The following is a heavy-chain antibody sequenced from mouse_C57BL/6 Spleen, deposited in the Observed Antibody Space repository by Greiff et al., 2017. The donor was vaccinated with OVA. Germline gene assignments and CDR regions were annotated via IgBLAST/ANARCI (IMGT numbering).Heavy chain of an antibody. CDR3: ARSYYSNYYAMDY. CDR1: GYAFSSYW. Sequence: VHLVESGAELVKPGASVKISCKASGYAFSSYWMNWVKQRPGKGLEWIGQIYPGDGDTNYNGKFKGKATLTADKSSSTAYMQLSSLTSEDSAVYFCARSYYSNYYAMDYWGQGTSVTVSS. V-gene: IGHV1-80*01. D-gene: IGHD2-5*01. CDR2: IYPGDGDT. J-gene: IGHJ4*01.